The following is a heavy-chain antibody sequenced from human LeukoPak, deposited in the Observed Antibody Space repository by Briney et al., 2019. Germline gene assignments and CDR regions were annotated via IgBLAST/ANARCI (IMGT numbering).Heavy chain of an antibody. D-gene: IGHD1-14*01. CDR1: GGSISSYY. CDR3: ARGTTGRRANFDY. CDR2: IYYSGST. Sequence: SETLSLTCTVYGGSISSYYWSWIRQPPGKGLEWIGHIYYSGSTNYNPSLESRVIISVDTSKNQFSLNLSSVTAADTAVYYCARGTTGRRANFDYWGQGTLVTVSS. V-gene: IGHV4-59*01. J-gene: IGHJ4*02.